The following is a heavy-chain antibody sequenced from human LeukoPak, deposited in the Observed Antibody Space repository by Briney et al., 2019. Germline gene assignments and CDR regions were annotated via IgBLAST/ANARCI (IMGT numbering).Heavy chain of an antibody. CDR3: ARVFGYVWGSYRSGIDY. V-gene: IGHV3-21*04. CDR2: ISSSSSYI. Sequence: GGSLRLSCAASGFTFSSYGMSWVRQAPGKGLEWVSSISSSSSYIYCADSVKGRFTISRDNAKNSLYLQMNSLRAEDTAVYYCARVFGYVWGSYRSGIDYWGQGTLVTVSS. D-gene: IGHD3-16*02. CDR1: GFTFSSYG. J-gene: IGHJ4*02.